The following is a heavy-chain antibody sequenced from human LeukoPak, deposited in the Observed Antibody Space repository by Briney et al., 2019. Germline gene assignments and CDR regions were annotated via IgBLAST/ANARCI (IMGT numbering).Heavy chain of an antibody. D-gene: IGHD6-13*01. J-gene: IGHJ3*02. Sequence: GGSLRLSCAASGFIFSSYSMNWVRQAPGKGLEWVSSINSSSSYIYYAHSVKGRFTISRDNAKNSLYLQMNSLRAEDTAVYYCARAPRGSSWFPYDAFDIWGQGTMVTVAS. V-gene: IGHV3-21*01. CDR3: ARAPRGSSWFPYDAFDI. CDR2: INSSSSYI. CDR1: GFIFSSYS.